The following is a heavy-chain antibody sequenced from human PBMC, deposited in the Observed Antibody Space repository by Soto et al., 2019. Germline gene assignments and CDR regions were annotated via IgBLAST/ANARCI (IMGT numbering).Heavy chain of an antibody. J-gene: IGHJ3*02. Sequence: ASVKVSCKASGYTFTSYYMHWVRQAPGQGLEWMGIINPSGGSTSYAQKFQGRVTMTRDTSTSTVYMELSSLRSEDTAVYYCARVSAPYYDFWSGYYTAHAFDIWGQGTMVTVSS. V-gene: IGHV1-46*03. D-gene: IGHD3-3*01. CDR1: GYTFTSYY. CDR2: INPSGGST. CDR3: ARVSAPYYDFWSGYYTAHAFDI.